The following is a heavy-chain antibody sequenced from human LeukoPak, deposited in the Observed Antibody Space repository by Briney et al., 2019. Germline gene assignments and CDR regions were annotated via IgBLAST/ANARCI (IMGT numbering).Heavy chain of an antibody. D-gene: IGHD2-2*02. J-gene: IGHJ4*02. CDR1: GFTFSSYA. Sequence: GGSLRLSCAASGFTFSSYAMSWVRQAPGKGLEWVSAISGSGGSTYYADSVKGRFTISRDNSKNTLYLQMNSLRAEDTAVYYCAKETDIVVVPAAIDFVYWGQGTLVTVSS. V-gene: IGHV3-23*01. CDR2: ISGSGGST. CDR3: AKETDIVVVPAAIDFVY.